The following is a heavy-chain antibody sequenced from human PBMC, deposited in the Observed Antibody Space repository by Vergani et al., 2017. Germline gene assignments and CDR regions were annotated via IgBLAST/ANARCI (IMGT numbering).Heavy chain of an antibody. CDR1: GFTFSSYA. CDR2: ISGSGGST. Sequence: EVQLLESGGGLVQPGGSLRLSCAASGFTFSSYAMSWVRQAPGKGLEWVSAISGSGGSTYYADSVKGRFTISRDNSKNTLYLQMNSLRAEDTAVYYCARTIRITIFGYYFDYWGQGTLVTVSS. J-gene: IGHJ4*02. D-gene: IGHD3-3*01. V-gene: IGHV3-23*01. CDR3: ARTIRITIFGYYFDY.